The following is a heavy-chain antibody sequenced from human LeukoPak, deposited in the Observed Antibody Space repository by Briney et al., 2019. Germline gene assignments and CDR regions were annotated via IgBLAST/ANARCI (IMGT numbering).Heavy chain of an antibody. CDR1: GFTFSSYA. CDR3: ARELESSSWY. Sequence: GGSLRLSCAASGFTFSSYAMRWVRQAPGKGLEWVAVISYDGSNKYYADSVKGRFTISRDNSKNTLYLQMNSLRAEDTAVYYCARELESSSWYWGQGTLVTVSS. CDR2: ISYDGSNK. V-gene: IGHV3-30-3*01. D-gene: IGHD6-13*01. J-gene: IGHJ4*02.